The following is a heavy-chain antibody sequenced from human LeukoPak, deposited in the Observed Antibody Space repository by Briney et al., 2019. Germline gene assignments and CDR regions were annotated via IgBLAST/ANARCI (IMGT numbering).Heavy chain of an antibody. CDR3: ARVMNPSGEKRYCSSTSCYGIDP. Sequence: GASVKVSCTASGYTFTGYYMHWVRQAPGQGLEWMGWINPNSGGTNYAQKFQGRVTMTRDTSISTAYMELSRLRSDDTAVYYCARVMNPSGEKRYCSSTSCYGIDPWGQGTLVTVSS. D-gene: IGHD2-2*01. V-gene: IGHV1-2*02. CDR1: GYTFTGYY. CDR2: INPNSGGT. J-gene: IGHJ5*02.